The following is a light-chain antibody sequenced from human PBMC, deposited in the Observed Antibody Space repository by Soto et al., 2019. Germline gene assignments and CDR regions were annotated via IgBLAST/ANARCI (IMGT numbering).Light chain of an antibody. CDR2: DAS. Sequence: EIVLTQSPATLSLSPGERAALSCRASQSVSNYLAWFQQKPGQAPRLLIYDASNRATGIPARFSGSGSGTDFTLTISSLDPEDFAIYYCQQRSKWSITVGQGTRLEIK. V-gene: IGKV3-11*01. CDR1: QSVSNY. CDR3: QQRSKWSIT. J-gene: IGKJ5*01.